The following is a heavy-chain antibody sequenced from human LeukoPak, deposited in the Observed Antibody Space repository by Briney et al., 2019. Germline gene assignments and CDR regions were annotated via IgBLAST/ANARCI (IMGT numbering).Heavy chain of an antibody. Sequence: ASVKVSCKASGYTIRDYYIYWVRQAPGQGLEWLGWLNPHSGGTNYAQKFQGRVTLTSDTSISTAYMELSPLTSDDTAIYYCARGLRIINGLDVWGQGTTVIVSS. V-gene: IGHV1-2*02. CDR3: ARGLRIINGLDV. CDR2: LNPHSGGT. J-gene: IGHJ6*02. CDR1: GYTIRDYY. D-gene: IGHD2-15*01.